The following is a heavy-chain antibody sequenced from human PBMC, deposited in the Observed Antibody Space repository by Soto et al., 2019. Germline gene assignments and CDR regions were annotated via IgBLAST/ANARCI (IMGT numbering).Heavy chain of an antibody. V-gene: IGHV1-69*01. CDR1: GGSFNGYA. D-gene: IGHD1-26*01. J-gene: IGHJ4*02. Sequence: QVQLVQSGAEVKKPGSSVKVSCKASGGSFNGYAVSWVRQAPGRGLEWMGGLTPISGAATYAKNFQGRVSITAAGSTTTAYLILTSLTSEDTAIYFCARHRLFYDSGSHSYVPYYFENWGQGTLVSVSS. CDR2: LTPISGAA. CDR3: ARHRLFYDSGSHSYVPYYFEN.